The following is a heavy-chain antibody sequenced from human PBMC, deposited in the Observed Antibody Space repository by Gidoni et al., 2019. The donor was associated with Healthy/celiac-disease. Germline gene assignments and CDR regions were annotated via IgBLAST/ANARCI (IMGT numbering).Heavy chain of an antibody. Sequence: EVQLVESGGGLVKPGGSLRLSCAASGFTFSNAWMSWVRQAPGKGLEWVGRIKSKTDGGTTDYAAPVKGRFTISRDDSKNTLYLQMNSLKTEDTAVYYCTTEVEWWDCSGGSCYPIYYFDYWGQGTLVTVSS. D-gene: IGHD2-15*01. CDR2: IKSKTDGGTT. CDR3: TTEVEWWDCSGGSCYPIYYFDY. V-gene: IGHV3-15*01. CDR1: GFTFSNAW. J-gene: IGHJ4*02.